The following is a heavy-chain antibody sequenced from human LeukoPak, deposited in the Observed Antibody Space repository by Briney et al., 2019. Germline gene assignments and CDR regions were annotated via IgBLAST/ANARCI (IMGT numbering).Heavy chain of an antibody. Sequence: SETLSLTCAVSGYSISSGYYWGWIRPPPGKGLEWIGSIYHSGSTYYNPSLKSRVTISVDTSKNQFSLKLSSVTAADTAVYYCARGVFGGYSYGSVFDYWGQGTLVTVSS. CDR2: IYHSGST. CDR3: ARGVFGGYSYGSVFDY. D-gene: IGHD5-18*01. CDR1: GYSISSGYY. V-gene: IGHV4-38-2*01. J-gene: IGHJ4*02.